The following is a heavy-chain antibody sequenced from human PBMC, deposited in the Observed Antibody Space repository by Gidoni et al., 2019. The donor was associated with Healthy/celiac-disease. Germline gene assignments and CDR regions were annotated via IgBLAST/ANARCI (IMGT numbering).Heavy chain of an antibody. CDR3: AKVSSYDSSGYYSR. Sequence: EVQLLESGGGLVQPGGSLRLSCAASGFTFSSYAMSWVRQAPGKGLEWVSAISGSGGSTYYADPVKGRFTISRDNSRNTLYLQMNSLRAEDTAVYYCAKVSSYDSSGYYSRWGQGTLVTVSS. J-gene: IGHJ4*02. CDR1: GFTFSSYA. V-gene: IGHV3-23*01. CDR2: ISGSGGST. D-gene: IGHD3-22*01.